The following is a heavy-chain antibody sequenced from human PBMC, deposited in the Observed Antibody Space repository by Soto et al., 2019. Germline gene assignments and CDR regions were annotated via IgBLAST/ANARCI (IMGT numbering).Heavy chain of an antibody. CDR2: ISSSSSYI. Sequence: TGGSLRLSCAASGFTFSSYSMNWVRQAPGKGLEWVSSISSSSSYIYYADSVKGRFTISRDNAKNSLYLQMNSLRAEDTAMYYCTRQPRSEDYYGMDVWGQGTTVTVSS. CDR1: GFTFSSYS. V-gene: IGHV3-21*01. J-gene: IGHJ6*02. CDR3: TRQPRSEDYYGMDV.